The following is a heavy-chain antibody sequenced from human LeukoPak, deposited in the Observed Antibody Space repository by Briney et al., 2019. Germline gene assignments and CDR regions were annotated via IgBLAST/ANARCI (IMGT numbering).Heavy chain of an antibody. J-gene: IGHJ5*02. V-gene: IGHV4-39*01. D-gene: IGHD3-10*01. Sequence: SETLSLTCTVSGGSISSSNYYWGWIRQPPGKGLEWIGSIYYSGSTYYNPSLKSRVTISVDTSKNQFSLKLSSVTAADTAVYYCARHWNVLLWFGEFPDWFDPWGQGTLVTVSS. CDR1: GGSISSSNYY. CDR2: IYYSGST. CDR3: ARHWNVLLWFGEFPDWFDP.